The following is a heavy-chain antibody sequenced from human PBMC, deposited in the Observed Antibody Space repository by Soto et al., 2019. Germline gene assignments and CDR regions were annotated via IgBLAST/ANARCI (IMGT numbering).Heavy chain of an antibody. D-gene: IGHD2-15*01. CDR1: GFTLSSYD. Sequence: GGSLRLSCAASGFTLSSYDMHWVRQATGKGLEWVSAIGTAGDTYYPGSVKGRFTISRENAKNSLYLQMNSLRAGDTAVYYCARDSSYCSGGSCTFDAFNIWGQGTMVTVSS. V-gene: IGHV3-13*01. CDR3: ARDSSYCSGGSCTFDAFNI. CDR2: IGTAGDT. J-gene: IGHJ3*02.